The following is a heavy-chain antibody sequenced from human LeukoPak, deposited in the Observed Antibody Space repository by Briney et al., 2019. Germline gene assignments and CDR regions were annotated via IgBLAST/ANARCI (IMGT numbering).Heavy chain of an antibody. Sequence: GGSLRLSCAASGFTFSNAWMSWVRQAPGKGLEWVGRIKSKTDGGTTDYAAPVKGRFTISRDDSKNTLYLQMNSLKTEDTAVYYRTTLGVYGDYFDYWGQGTLVTVSS. V-gene: IGHV3-15*01. CDR3: TTLGVYGDYFDY. J-gene: IGHJ4*02. CDR1: GFTFSNAW. D-gene: IGHD4-17*01. CDR2: IKSKTDGGTT.